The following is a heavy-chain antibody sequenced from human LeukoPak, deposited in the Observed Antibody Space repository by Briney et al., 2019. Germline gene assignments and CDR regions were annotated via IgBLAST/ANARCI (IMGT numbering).Heavy chain of an antibody. V-gene: IGHV4-39*01. D-gene: IGHD2-15*01. Sequence: SETLSLTCTVSGVSISTSTHYWAWIRQPPRRGLEWNASMFYRGTTYYNAPLRGRVPLYVDTSRNQFSRKLSSVPASDTATFYCVRQGGWGGAASLIEFWGQGTLVTVSS. CDR3: VRQGGWGGAASLIEF. J-gene: IGHJ4*02. CDR2: MFYRGTT. CDR1: GVSISTSTHY.